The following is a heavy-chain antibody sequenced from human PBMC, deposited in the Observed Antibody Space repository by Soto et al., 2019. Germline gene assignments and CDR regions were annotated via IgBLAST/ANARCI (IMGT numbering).Heavy chain of an antibody. CDR3: ACLEGAREYDAFDI. J-gene: IGHJ3*02. Sequence: QVQLVQSGAEVKKPGASVKVSCKASGYTFTSYAMHWVRQAPGQRLEWMGWINAGNGNTKYSQKFQGRVTITRDTSASTAYMELSSLRSEDTAVYYCACLEGAREYDAFDIWGQGTMVTVSS. CDR1: GYTFTSYA. CDR2: INAGNGNT. D-gene: IGHD1-26*01. V-gene: IGHV1-3*01.